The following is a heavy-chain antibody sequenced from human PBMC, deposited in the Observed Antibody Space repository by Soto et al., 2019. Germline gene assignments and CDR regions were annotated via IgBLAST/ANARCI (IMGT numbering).Heavy chain of an antibody. D-gene: IGHD1-1*01. CDR3: ARSEMTYNWND. J-gene: IGHJ4*02. V-gene: IGHV3-23*01. CDR1: GFTFRGDA. Sequence: EVQLLESGGDLVQHGGSPRLACAASGFTFRGDAMSWVRQAPGKGLEWVSSISGSGEMIHYAESVKGRFTISRDNSKNTLYLQMESLRAEDTALYYCARSEMTYNWNDWGQGTLVTVSS. CDR2: ISGSGEMI.